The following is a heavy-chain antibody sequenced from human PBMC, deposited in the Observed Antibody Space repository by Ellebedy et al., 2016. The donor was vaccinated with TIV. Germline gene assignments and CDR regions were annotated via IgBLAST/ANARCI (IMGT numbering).Heavy chain of an antibody. Sequence: GGSLRLXXAASGFTFSNAWMNWVRQAPGKGLEWVGRIKSKTDGGTTDYAAPVKGRFTISRDDSKNTLYLQMNSLKTEDTAVYYCTTVYLRRDDAFDIWGQGTMVTVSS. V-gene: IGHV3-15*07. J-gene: IGHJ3*02. D-gene: IGHD3-10*01. CDR3: TTVYLRRDDAFDI. CDR1: GFTFSNAW. CDR2: IKSKTDGGTT.